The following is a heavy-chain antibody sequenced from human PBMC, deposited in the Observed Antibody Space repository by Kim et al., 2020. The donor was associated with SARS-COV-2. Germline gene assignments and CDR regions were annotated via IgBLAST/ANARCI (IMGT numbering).Heavy chain of an antibody. Sequence: GGSLRLSCAASGFTFSSYAMSWVRQAPGKGLEWVSAITSGDSTYYADSVKGRFTISRDNSKSTLYVQMNSLRAEDTAVYYCAKAYSSSWYVFDIWGQGTMVTVSS. CDR3: AKAYSSSWYVFDI. CDR1: GFTFSSYA. V-gene: IGHV3-23*01. J-gene: IGHJ3*02. D-gene: IGHD6-13*01. CDR2: ITSGDST.